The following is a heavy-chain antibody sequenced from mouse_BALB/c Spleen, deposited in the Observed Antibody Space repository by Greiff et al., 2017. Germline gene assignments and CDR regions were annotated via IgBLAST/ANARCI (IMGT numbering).Heavy chain of an antibody. J-gene: IGHJ3*01. Sequence: VQLQQSGPELVKPGASVKMSCKASGYTFTSYVMHWVKQKPGQCLEWIGYINPYNDGTKYNEKFKGKATLNSDKSSSTDYMELSSLTSEDSAVYYCASHYYGSTWFAYWGQGTLVTVSA. CDR2: INPYNDGT. V-gene: IGHV1-14*01. CDR1: GYTFTSYV. CDR3: ASHYYGSTWFAY. D-gene: IGHD1-1*01.